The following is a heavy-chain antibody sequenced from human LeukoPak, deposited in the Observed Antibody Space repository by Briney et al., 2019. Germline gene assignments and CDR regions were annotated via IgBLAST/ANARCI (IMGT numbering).Heavy chain of an antibody. J-gene: IGHJ4*02. CDR2: MNEYGSEI. D-gene: IGHD2-2*01. CDR3: ARPRGCGSSRCNNFDY. CDR1: GFTFSGFS. V-gene: IGHV3-7*01. Sequence: GGSLRLSCAVSGFTFSGFSMSWVRQTPGKGLEWVTKMNEYGSEIFYVDSVKGRFTISRDNAKNSLYLQMNRLRAEDTAVYYCARPRGCGSSRCNNFDYWGQGTLVTVSS.